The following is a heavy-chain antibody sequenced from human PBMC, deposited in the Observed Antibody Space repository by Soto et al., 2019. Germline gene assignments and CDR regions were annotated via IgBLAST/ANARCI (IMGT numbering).Heavy chain of an antibody. Sequence: GGSLRLSCAVSGLTFSDAWMIWVRQAPGKGVEWFGHIKSNADGGTTDYAAPVKGRFTISRDESKSKNTLFLQMSSLKAEDTVVYHCTPGRTYREFLTGLRGLYYVDYWGQGTLVTGSS. D-gene: IGHD3-9*01. CDR1: GLTFSDAW. CDR3: TPGRTYREFLTGLRGLYYVDY. V-gene: IGHV3-15*01. CDR2: IKSNADGGTT. J-gene: IGHJ4*02.